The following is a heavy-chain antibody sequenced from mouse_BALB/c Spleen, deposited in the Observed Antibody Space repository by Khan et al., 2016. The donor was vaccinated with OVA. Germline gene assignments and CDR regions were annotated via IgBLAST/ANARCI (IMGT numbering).Heavy chain of an antibody. CDR3: ARQPYYHYYIMDY. Sequence: QVQLKQSGPGLVAPSQSLSITCTISGFSLSNYGVHWVRQPPGKGLEWLVVIWSDGSTAYNSALKSRLSISKDKSKSQVFLKMNSLQTDDTAMYYCARQPYYHYYIMDYWVQGTSVTVSS. J-gene: IGHJ4*01. D-gene: IGHD2-10*01. CDR1: GFSLSNYG. V-gene: IGHV2-6-1*01. CDR2: IWSDGST.